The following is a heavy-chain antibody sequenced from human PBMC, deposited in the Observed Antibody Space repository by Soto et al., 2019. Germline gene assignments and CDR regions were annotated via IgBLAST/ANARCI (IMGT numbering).Heavy chain of an antibody. CDR2: IPSKTNTYAT. Sequence: EVQLVGSGGGLVQPGGSLKLSCAASGFTFSGSTIHWVRQTSGKGLEWVGRIPSKTNTYATAYAASVKGRFTISRDDSKNTAYLQMNSLKTEDTAVYYCTRQHLDVPVASAIDYWGQGTLVTVSS. CDR3: TRQHLDVPVASAIDY. J-gene: IGHJ4*02. CDR1: GFTFSGST. D-gene: IGHD6-19*01. V-gene: IGHV3-73*02.